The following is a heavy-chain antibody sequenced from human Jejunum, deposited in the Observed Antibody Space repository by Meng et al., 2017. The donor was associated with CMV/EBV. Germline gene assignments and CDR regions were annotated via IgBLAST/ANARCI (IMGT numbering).Heavy chain of an antibody. CDR1: GFLFSDQH. CDR3: ARDLSRGISYETGS. D-gene: IGHD3-16*01. J-gene: IGHJ5*02. V-gene: IGHV3-72*01. Sequence: SGFLFSDQHMDWVRQAPGKGLEWVGRIRNSAESYTIDYAASVRGRFIISRDDSKNSLYLQMNNLETEDTAVYYCARDLSRGISYETGSWGQGTLVTVSS. CDR2: IRNSAESYTI.